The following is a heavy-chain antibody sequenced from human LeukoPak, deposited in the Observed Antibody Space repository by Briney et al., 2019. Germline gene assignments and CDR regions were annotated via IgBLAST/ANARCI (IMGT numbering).Heavy chain of an antibody. Sequence: SETLSLTCAVSGYSISSGYYWGWIRQPPGKGLEWIGSIYHSGSTYYNPSLKSRVTISVDTSKNQFSLKLSSVTAADTAVYYCARGRTIGGYCSGGSCYTGGAFDIWGQGTMVTVSS. CDR2: IYHSGST. D-gene: IGHD2-15*01. CDR1: GYSISSGYY. V-gene: IGHV4-38-2*01. J-gene: IGHJ3*02. CDR3: ARGRTIGGYCSGGSCYTGGAFDI.